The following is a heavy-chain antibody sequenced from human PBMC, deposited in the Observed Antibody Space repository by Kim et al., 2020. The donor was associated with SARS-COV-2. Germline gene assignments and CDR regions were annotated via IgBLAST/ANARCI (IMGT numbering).Heavy chain of an antibody. CDR2: INAGNGNT. CDR3: AGIYCSSTSCYFDP. CDR1: GYTFTSYA. Sequence: ASVKVSCKASGYTFTSYAMHWVRQAPGQRLEWMGWINAGNGNTKYSQKFQGRVTITRDTSASTAYMELSSLRSEDTAVYYCAGIYCSSTSCYFDPWGQGTLVTVSS. J-gene: IGHJ5*02. D-gene: IGHD2-2*01. V-gene: IGHV1-3*01.